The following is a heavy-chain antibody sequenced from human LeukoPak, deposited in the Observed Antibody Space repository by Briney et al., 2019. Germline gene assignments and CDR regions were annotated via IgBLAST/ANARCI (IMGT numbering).Heavy chain of an antibody. CDR2: ITATGSRT. D-gene: IGHD3-3*01. Sequence: GGSLRLSCAASGLTFGSYTMSWVRQAPGKGLEWVSGITATGSRTYYADSVKGRFTISRDSSKNTLYLQLNSLRVDDTAVYYCANPITIFGVVSHWGQGTLVTVSS. J-gene: IGHJ4*02. CDR3: ANPITIFGVVSH. V-gene: IGHV3-23*01. CDR1: GLTFGSYT.